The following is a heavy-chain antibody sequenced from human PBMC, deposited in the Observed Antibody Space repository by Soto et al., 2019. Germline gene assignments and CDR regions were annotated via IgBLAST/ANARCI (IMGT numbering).Heavy chain of an antibody. J-gene: IGHJ4*02. V-gene: IGHV4-31*03. CDR3: GRGGGGVAATLTPPEYRYFDY. Sequence: SQTLSLTCTVSGGSISSGGYYWSWIRQHPGKGLEWIGYIYYSGSTYYNPSLKSRVTISVDTSKNQFSLKLSSVTAADTAVYYCGRGGGGVAATLTPPEYRYFDYWGQGTLVTVSS. CDR2: IYYSGST. D-gene: IGHD2-15*01. CDR1: GGSISSGGYY.